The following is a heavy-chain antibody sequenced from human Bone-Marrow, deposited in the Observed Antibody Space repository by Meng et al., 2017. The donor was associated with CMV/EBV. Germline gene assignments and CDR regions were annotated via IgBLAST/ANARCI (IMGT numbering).Heavy chain of an antibody. V-gene: IGHV4-61*01. CDR3: ARSGNPLNYYYYGMDV. Sequence: SETLSLTCTVSGGSVSSGSYYWSWIRQPPGKGLEWIGYIYYSGSTNYNPSLKSRVTISVDTSKNQFSLKLSSVTAADTAVYYCARSGNPLNYYYYGMDVWGQGTTVTVSS. J-gene: IGHJ6*02. D-gene: IGHD4-23*01. CDR1: GGSVSSGSYY. CDR2: IYYSGST.